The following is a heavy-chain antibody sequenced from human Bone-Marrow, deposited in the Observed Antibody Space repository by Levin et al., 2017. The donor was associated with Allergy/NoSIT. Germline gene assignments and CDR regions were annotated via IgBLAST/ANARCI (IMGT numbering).Heavy chain of an antibody. CDR1: GYSFSSHW. CDR2: IYPGDSDT. V-gene: IGHV5-51*01. CDR3: ARLMAAAGPIDY. J-gene: IGHJ4*02. D-gene: IGHD6-19*01. Sequence: PGGSLRLSCKGSGYSFSSHWIGWVRQMPGKGLEWMGIIYPGDSDTRYRPSFQGQVTISVDKSISTAYLRWSSLKAPDTAMYYCARLMAAAGPIDYWGQGTLVTVSS.